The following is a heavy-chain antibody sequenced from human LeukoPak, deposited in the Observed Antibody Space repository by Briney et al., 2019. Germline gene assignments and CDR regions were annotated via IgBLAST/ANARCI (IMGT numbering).Heavy chain of an antibody. Sequence: AVEVSFKASGGTFSSYAISWVRQAPGQGLEWMGGIIHIFGTANYAQRLQGRVTLTADESTSTAYMELSSLRSEDTVVLYWAVFLTAGGIFEYWGQGTLVTVSS. CDR1: GGTFSSYA. D-gene: IGHD6-13*01. CDR3: AVFLTAGGIFEY. V-gene: IGHV1-69*13. J-gene: IGHJ4*02. CDR2: IIHIFGTA.